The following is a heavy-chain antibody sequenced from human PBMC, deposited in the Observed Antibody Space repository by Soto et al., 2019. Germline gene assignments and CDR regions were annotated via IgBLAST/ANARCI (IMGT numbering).Heavy chain of an antibody. CDR2: IDPSDSYT. D-gene: IGHD3-10*01. CDR1: GYSFTSYW. CDR3: ARQTLTPPTRGYYGMDV. J-gene: IGHJ6*02. V-gene: IGHV5-10-1*01. Sequence: GESLKISCKGSGYSFTSYWISWVRQMPGKGLEWMGRIDPSDSYTNYSPSFQGHVTISADKSISTAYLQWSSLKASDTAMYYCARQTLTPPTRGYYGMDVWGQGTTVTVSS.